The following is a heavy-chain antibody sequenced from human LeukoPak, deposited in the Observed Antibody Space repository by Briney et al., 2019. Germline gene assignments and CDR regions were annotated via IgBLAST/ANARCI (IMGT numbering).Heavy chain of an antibody. CDR3: ARGSPLDSSGISSYMDV. CDR2: ISYDGNNK. Sequence: PGGSLRLSCAASGFTFSSYAIHWVRQAPGKGLEWVAVISYDGNNKYYGDSVKGRFTISRDNSKNTLYLQMNSLRAEDTAVYYCARGSPLDSSGISSYMDVWGKGTTVTVSS. V-gene: IGHV3-30-3*01. J-gene: IGHJ6*03. D-gene: IGHD3-22*01. CDR1: GFTFSSYA.